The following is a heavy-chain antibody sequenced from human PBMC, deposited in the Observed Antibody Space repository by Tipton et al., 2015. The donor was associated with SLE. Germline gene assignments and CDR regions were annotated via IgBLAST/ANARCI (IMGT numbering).Heavy chain of an antibody. D-gene: IGHD3-22*01. V-gene: IGHV3-30-3*01. Sequence: SLRLSCAASGFTFSSYAMHWVRQAPGKGLEWVAVISYDGSNKYYADSVKGRFTISRDNSKNTLYLQMNSLRAEDTAVYYCAREYYYDSSGYLPDDAFDIWGQGTMVTVSS. CDR3: AREYYYDSSGYLPDDAFDI. CDR2: ISYDGSNK. CDR1: GFTFSSYA. J-gene: IGHJ3*02.